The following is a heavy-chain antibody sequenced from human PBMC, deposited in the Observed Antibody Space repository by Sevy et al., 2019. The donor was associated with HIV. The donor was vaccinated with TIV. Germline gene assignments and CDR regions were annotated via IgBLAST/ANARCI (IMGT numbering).Heavy chain of an antibody. CDR3: AREAYVAAAGTPLSDY. J-gene: IGHJ4*02. D-gene: IGHD6-13*01. V-gene: IGHV1-2*02. Sequence: ASVKVSCKASGYTFTGYYMHWVRQAPGQGLEWMGWINPNSGGTNYAQKFQGRVTMTRDTSISTAYMELSRLRSDDTAGYYCAREAYVAAAGTPLSDYWGQGTLVTVSS. CDR1: GYTFTGYY. CDR2: INPNSGGT.